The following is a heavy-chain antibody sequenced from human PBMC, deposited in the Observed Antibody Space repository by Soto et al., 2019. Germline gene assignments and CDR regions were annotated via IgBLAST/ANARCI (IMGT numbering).Heavy chain of an antibody. CDR3: ARGGLSQTYYDFWSGYYWYWFDP. V-gene: IGHV1-2*04. CDR1: GYTFTGYY. D-gene: IGHD3-3*01. J-gene: IGHJ5*02. CDR2: INPNSGGT. Sequence: ASVKVSCKASGYTFTGYYMHWVRQAPGQGLEWMGWINPNSGGTNYAQKFQGWVTMTRDTSKNQFSLKLSSVTAADTAVYYCARGGLSQTYYDFWSGYYWYWFDPWGQGTLVTVSS.